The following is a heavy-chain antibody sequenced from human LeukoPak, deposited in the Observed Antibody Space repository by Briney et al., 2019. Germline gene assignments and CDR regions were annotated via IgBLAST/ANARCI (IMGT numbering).Heavy chain of an antibody. V-gene: IGHV3-48*02. J-gene: IGHJ4*02. D-gene: IGHD3-22*01. CDR3: ARVYDDSSGYYLDY. CDR2: ISSSGSTI. Sequence: TGGSLRLSCAASGFTFSSYSMNWVRQAPGKGLEWVSYISSSGSTIYYADSVKGRFTISRDNAKNSLYLQMNSLRDEDTAVYYCARVYDDSSGYYLDYWGQGTLVTVSS. CDR1: GFTFSSYS.